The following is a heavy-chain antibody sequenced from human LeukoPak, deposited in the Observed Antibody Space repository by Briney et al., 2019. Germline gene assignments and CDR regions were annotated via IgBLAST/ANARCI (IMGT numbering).Heavy chain of an antibody. J-gene: IGHJ3*02. Sequence: GGSLRLSCAASGFTVSSNYMSWVRQAPGTGLEWDSVIYSGGSTYYADSVKGRITISRDNSKNTLYLQMNSLSAEDTAVYYCARAGDTAPDAFDIWGQGTMVTVSS. V-gene: IGHV3-66*01. CDR3: ARAGDTAPDAFDI. D-gene: IGHD5-18*01. CDR2: IYSGGST. CDR1: GFTVSSNY.